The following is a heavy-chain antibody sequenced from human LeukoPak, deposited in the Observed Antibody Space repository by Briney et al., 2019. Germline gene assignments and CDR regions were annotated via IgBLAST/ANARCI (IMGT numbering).Heavy chain of an antibody. CDR1: GGSISSSSYY. Sequence: SETLSLTCTVSGGSISSSSYYWGWIRQPPGKGLEWIGSIYYSGSTYYNPSLKSRVTISVDTSKNQFSLKLSSVTAADTAVYYCARGRRVYNWNGYGQGSPFDYWGQGTLVTVSS. V-gene: IGHV4-39*07. CDR3: ARGRRVYNWNGYGQGSPFDY. J-gene: IGHJ4*02. CDR2: IYYSGST. D-gene: IGHD1-20*01.